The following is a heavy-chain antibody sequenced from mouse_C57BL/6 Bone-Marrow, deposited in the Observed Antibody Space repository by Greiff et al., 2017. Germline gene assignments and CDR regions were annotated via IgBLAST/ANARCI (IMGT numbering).Heavy chain of an antibody. CDR1: GYTFTSYG. D-gene: IGHD3-2*02. V-gene: IGHV1-81*01. CDR2: IYPRSGNT. CDR3: ARDSSGYPFDD. J-gene: IGHJ2*01. Sequence: QVQLQQSGAELARPGASVKLSCKASGYTFTSYGISWVKQRTGQGLEWIGEIYPRSGNTYYNEKFKGKATLTADKSSSTAYMELRSLKSEDSAVYFCARDSSGYPFDDWGQGTTLTVSS.